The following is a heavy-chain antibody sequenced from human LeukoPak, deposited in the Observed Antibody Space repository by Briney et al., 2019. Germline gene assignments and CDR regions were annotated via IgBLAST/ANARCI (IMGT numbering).Heavy chain of an antibody. D-gene: IGHD3-3*01. CDR1: GFTFSSYG. J-gene: IGHJ4*02. CDR2: IWYDGSNK. Sequence: GRSLRLSCAASGFTFSSYGMHWVRQAPGKGLEWVAVIWYDGSNKYYADSVKGRFTISRGNSNKTLYLQMNSLGDEDTAVYYCARDSRQFLKWIYSFDFWGQGTPVTVSS. V-gene: IGHV3-33*01. CDR3: ARDSRQFLKWIYSFDF.